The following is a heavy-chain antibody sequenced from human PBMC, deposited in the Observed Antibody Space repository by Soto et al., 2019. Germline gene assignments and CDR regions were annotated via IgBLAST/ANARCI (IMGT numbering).Heavy chain of an antibody. J-gene: IGHJ6*02. CDR3: ARDDHLVIVPSSLGAMDV. CDR1: GVSITSNKW. Sequence: QVQLQESGPGLVKPSETLSLTCTVYGVSITSNKWWSWVRQSPGKGLEWIGEIYHSGSTNYNPSLKSRVTILVDKSKNQFSLKLSSVTAADTAVYYCARDDHLVIVPSSLGAMDVWGQGTTVTISS. D-gene: IGHD2-2*01. CDR2: IYHSGST. V-gene: IGHV4-4*02.